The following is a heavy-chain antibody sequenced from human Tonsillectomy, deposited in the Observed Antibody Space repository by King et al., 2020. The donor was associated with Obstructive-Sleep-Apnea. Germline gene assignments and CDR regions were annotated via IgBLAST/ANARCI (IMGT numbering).Heavy chain of an antibody. CDR1: GGSISSTTYY. CDR2: IYYSGTT. CDR3: ARDCPYGSEAGGMDV. Sequence: LQLQESGPGLVKPSETLSLTCTVSGGSISSTTYYWGWIRQPPGKGLEWIGSIYYSGTTYYNPSLKSRVTISVDTSKNQFSLKLSSVTAADTAVYYCARDCPYGSEAGGMDVWGQGTTVTVSS. V-gene: IGHV4-39*07. J-gene: IGHJ6*02. D-gene: IGHD3-10*01.